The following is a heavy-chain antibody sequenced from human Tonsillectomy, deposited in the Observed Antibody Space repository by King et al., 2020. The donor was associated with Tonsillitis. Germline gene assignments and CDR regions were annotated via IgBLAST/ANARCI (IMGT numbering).Heavy chain of an antibody. V-gene: IGHV3-23*04. CDR1: GFTFSGYP. CDR2: ISGSGDYT. D-gene: IGHD2-21*02. Sequence: VQLVESGGGLVQPGGSLRLSCGGSGFTFSGYPMSWVRQAPGKGLQWVSGISGSGDYTYYAGSVKGRFTISRDNSKNTLYLQMNRLRGDDTAVYYCATGPQFGDCSPPYNWFDPWGQGTQVTVSS. CDR3: ATGPQFGDCSPPYNWFDP. J-gene: IGHJ5*02.